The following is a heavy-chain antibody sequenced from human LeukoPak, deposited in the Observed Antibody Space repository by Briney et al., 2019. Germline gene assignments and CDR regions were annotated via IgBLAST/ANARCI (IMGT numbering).Heavy chain of an antibody. V-gene: IGHV3-23*01. D-gene: IGHD3-10*01. CDR1: GFTFSSYA. Sequence: GGSLRLSCAASGFTFSSYAMSWIRQAPGKGLEWVSAISGSGGSTYYADSVKGRFTISRDNSKNTLYLQMNSLRAEDTAVYYCAKDNYYYDTFDIWGQGTMVTVSS. CDR3: AKDNYYYDTFDI. J-gene: IGHJ3*02. CDR2: ISGSGGST.